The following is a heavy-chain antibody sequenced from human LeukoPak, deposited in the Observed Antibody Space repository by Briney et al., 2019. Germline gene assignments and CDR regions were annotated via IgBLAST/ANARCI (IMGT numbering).Heavy chain of an antibody. CDR1: GGSISSYY. J-gene: IGHJ4*02. Sequence: SETLSLTCTVSGGSISSYYWSWIRQPPGKGLEWIGYIHYSGGITYYNPSLKSRVTISVDTSKNQFSLSLSSVTAADTAVYYCARDSRQFHDYWGQGTLVTVSS. CDR2: IHYSGGIT. V-gene: IGHV4-59*12. CDR3: ARDSRQFHDY. D-gene: IGHD2-21*01.